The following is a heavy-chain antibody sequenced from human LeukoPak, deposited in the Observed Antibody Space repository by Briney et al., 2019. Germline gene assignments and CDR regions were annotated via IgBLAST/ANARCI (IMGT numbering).Heavy chain of an antibody. D-gene: IGHD2-21*02. CDR3: AKDILAYCGGDWPFYY. CDR2: ISYGGSNK. CDR1: RFTFSRYD. Sequence: GVSLTLFCAACRFTFSRYDMHGLRQATGKALEWVTVISYGGSNKQYTDSVKPRFTISRDNYKNTLYLQMNSLRAEDTAVYHCAKDILAYCGGDWPFYYWGQGTLVTVSS. J-gene: IGHJ4*02. V-gene: IGHV3-30*18.